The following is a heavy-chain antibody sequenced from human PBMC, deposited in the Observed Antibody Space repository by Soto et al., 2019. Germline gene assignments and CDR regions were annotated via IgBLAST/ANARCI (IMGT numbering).Heavy chain of an antibody. Sequence: GGSLRLSCAASGFTFSNYAMSWVRQAPGKGLEWVSVISDSGGSTYYADSVKGRFTISRDNSKNTLYLQLNSLRAEDTAVYYCANDRGSGYYRYFDYWGQGTLVTVSS. V-gene: IGHV3-23*01. CDR2: ISDSGGST. CDR3: ANDRGSGYYRYFDY. J-gene: IGHJ4*02. CDR1: GFTFSNYA. D-gene: IGHD3-22*01.